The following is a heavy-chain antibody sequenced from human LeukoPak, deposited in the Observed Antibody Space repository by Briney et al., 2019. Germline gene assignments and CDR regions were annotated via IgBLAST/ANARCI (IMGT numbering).Heavy chain of an antibody. D-gene: IGHD6-13*01. CDR2: ISGSGGST. CDR1: VFTFSSYA. V-gene: IGHV3-23*01. J-gene: IGHJ5*02. CDR3: ASVKSSSRYVRWFDP. Sequence: GGSLRLSCAPSVFTFSSYAMSWVRQAPGKGLEWVSAISGSGGSTYYADSVKGRFTISRDNSKNTLYLQMNSLRAEDTAVYYCASVKSSSRYVRWFDPWGQGTLVTVSS.